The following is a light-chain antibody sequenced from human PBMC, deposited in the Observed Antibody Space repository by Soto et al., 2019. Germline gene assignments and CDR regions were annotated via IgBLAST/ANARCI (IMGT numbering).Light chain of an antibody. Sequence: AIQLTQSPSSLSASVGDRVTITCRASQGISSALPWYQQKPGKAPNLLIYDASSLESGVPSRFSGSGSGTDFTLTISSLQPEDFATYYCQQFNSYPITFGQGTRLEIK. CDR2: DAS. CDR3: QQFNSYPIT. J-gene: IGKJ5*01. CDR1: QGISSA. V-gene: IGKV1-13*02.